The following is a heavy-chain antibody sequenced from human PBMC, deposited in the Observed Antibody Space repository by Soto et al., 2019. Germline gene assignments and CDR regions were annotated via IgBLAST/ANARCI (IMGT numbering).Heavy chain of an antibody. CDR2: ISSSSSYI. V-gene: IGHV3-21*01. Sequence: PGWSLRLSCAASGFTFSPYEMSWVRQAPGKGLEWVSSISSSSSYIYYADSVKGRFTISRDNAKNSLYLQMNSLRAEDTAVYYCARDYSSLYYYYGMDVWGQGTTVTVSS. D-gene: IGHD2-15*01. CDR3: ARDYSSLYYYYGMDV. CDR1: GFTFSPYE. J-gene: IGHJ6*02.